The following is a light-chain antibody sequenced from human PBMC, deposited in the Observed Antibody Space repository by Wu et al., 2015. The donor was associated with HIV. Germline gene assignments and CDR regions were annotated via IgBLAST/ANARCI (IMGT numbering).Light chain of an antibody. CDR2: GAS. J-gene: IGKJ2*03. CDR3: QNYGSSPRYS. V-gene: IGKV3-20*01. CDR1: QSVNINS. Sequence: EIVLTQSPGTLSLSLGERATLSCRTSQSVNINSLAWYQQKPGQAPRLLIYGASRRATGIPDRFSGSGSGTDFTLTISRLEPEDFAVYYCQNYGSSPRYSFGQGTKLEI.